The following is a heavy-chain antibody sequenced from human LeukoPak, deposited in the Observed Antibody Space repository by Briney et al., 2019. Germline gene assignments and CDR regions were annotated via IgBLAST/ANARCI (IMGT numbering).Heavy chain of an antibody. CDR1: GGSFSGYY. D-gene: IGHD3-3*02. CDR3: AREDALAWFDP. Sequence: PSETLSLTCAVYGGSFSGYYWSWIRQPPGKGLEWIGEINHSGSTNYNPSLKSRVTISVDTSKNQFSLKLSSVTAADTVVYYCAREDALAWFDPWGQGTLVTVSS. V-gene: IGHV4-34*01. J-gene: IGHJ5*02. CDR2: INHSGST.